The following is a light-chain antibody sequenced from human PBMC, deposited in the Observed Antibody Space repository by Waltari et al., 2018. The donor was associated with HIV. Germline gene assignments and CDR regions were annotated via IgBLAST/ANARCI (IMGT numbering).Light chain of an antibody. J-gene: IGLJ1*01. Sequence: QSALTQPASVSASPGQSLTISCTGTSSNIGSSDLVSWSQQYPDQAPKLIIYEVTRRPSGVSLRFSGSKSGNTASLTISGLQTEDEADYYCCSYSGGSTFYVFGSGTKVTVL. CDR3: CSYSGGSTFYV. CDR1: SSNIGSSDL. CDR2: EVT. V-gene: IGLV2-23*02.